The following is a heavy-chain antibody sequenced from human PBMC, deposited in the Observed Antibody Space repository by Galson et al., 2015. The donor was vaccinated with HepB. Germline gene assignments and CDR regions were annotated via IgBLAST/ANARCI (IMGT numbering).Heavy chain of an antibody. CDR1: GYSFTNYW. CDR3: ARFHCSGGSCYSGWFDP. V-gene: IGHV5-51*01. J-gene: IGHJ5*02. Sequence: QSGAEVKKPGESLKISCQGSGYSFTNYWIGWVRQMPGKGLEWMGVIYPGDSDTRYSPSFQGQVTISADKSISTAYLQWSSLKASDTAMYYCARFHCSGGSCYSGWFDPWGQGTLVTVSS. D-gene: IGHD2-15*01. CDR2: IYPGDSDT.